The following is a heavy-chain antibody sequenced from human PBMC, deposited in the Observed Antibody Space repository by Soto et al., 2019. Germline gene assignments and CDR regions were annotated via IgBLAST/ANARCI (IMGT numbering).Heavy chain of an antibody. CDR3: VREDFVLGFEY. V-gene: IGHV3-74*01. Sequence: GGSLRLSCAASGFTFSSYWMHWVRQTPGKGLVWVSRINSDGSSTTYADSVKGRFTISRDNAKNTPYLQMNSLRAEDTAVYYCVREDFVLGFEYWGRGTLVTVSS. J-gene: IGHJ4*02. CDR1: GFTFSSYW. D-gene: IGHD3-10*02. CDR2: INSDGSST.